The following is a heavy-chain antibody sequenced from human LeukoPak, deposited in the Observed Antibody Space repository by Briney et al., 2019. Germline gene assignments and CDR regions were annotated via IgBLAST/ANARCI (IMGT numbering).Heavy chain of an antibody. J-gene: IGHJ4*02. V-gene: IGHV3-7*03. CDR2: INRDGSEK. CDR3: ATYDSWSGYNIAY. D-gene: IGHD3-3*01. Sequence: PGGSLRLYCAASGFIFSSYAMSWVRQAPGKGLEWMTNINRDGSEKNYVDSVKGRFTITRDNAENSLYLQMNSLKVEDTAIYYCATYDSWSGYNIAYWGQGTLVTVSS. CDR1: GFIFSSYA.